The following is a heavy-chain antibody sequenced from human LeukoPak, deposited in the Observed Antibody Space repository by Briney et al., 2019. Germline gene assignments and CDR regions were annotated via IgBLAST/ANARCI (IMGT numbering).Heavy chain of an antibody. V-gene: IGHV1-24*01. Sequence: ASVKVSCKVPGYTLTELSMHWVRQAPGKGLEWMGGFDPEDGETIYAQKFQGRVTMTEDTSTDTAYMELSSLRSEDTAVYYCATHYQLLYLCYFDYWGQGTLVTVSS. CDR3: ATHYQLLYLCYFDY. CDR2: FDPEDGET. J-gene: IGHJ4*02. D-gene: IGHD2-2*02. CDR1: GYTLTELS.